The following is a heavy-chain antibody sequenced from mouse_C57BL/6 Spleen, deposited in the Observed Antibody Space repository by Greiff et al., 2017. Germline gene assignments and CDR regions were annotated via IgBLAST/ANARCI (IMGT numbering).Heavy chain of an antibody. V-gene: IGHV5-4*01. Sequence: EVMLVESGGGLVKPGGSLKLSCAASGFTFSSYAMSWVRQTPEKRLEWVATISDGGSYTYYPDNVKGRFTISRDNAKNNLYLQMMHLKSEDTAMYYCAREGYYGPGAMDYWGQGTSVTVSS. D-gene: IGHD1-1*01. J-gene: IGHJ4*01. CDR3: AREGYYGPGAMDY. CDR1: GFTFSSYA. CDR2: ISDGGSYT.